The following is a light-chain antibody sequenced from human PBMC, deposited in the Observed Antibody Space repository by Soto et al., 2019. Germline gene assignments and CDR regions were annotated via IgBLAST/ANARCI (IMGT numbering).Light chain of an antibody. Sequence: QSVLTQPRSVSGSPGQSVTISCTGTSSDVAGYNYVSWYQQLPGKAPKLMIYDVTKRPSGVPDRFSGSKSGNTASLTISGLQAEDEADYHCCSFSGTYHWVFGGGTKLTVL. J-gene: IGLJ3*02. V-gene: IGLV2-11*01. CDR2: DVT. CDR3: CSFSGTYHWV. CDR1: SSDVAGYNY.